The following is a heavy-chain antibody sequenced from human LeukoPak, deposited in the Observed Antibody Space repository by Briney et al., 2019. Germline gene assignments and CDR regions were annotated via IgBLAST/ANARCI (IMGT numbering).Heavy chain of an antibody. CDR2: INHSGST. D-gene: IGHD6-13*01. J-gene: IGHJ5*02. V-gene: IGHV4-34*01. CDR3: ARSSYSSSWYSGNWFDP. Sequence: SETLSLTCAVYGGSFSGYYWSWIRQPPGKGLEWIGEINHSGSTNYNPSLKSRVTISVDTSKNQFSLKLSSVTAADTAVYYCARSSYSSSWYSGNWFDPWGQGTLVTVSS. CDR1: GGSFSGYY.